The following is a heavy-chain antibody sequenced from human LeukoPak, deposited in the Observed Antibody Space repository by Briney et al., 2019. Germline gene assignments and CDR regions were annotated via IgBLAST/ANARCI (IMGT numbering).Heavy chain of an antibody. J-gene: IGHJ4*02. CDR2: ITEDGSQK. CDR1: GFTYSNYW. CDR3: AGSSGSLFDY. V-gene: IGHV3-7*01. D-gene: IGHD3-22*01. Sequence: VGSLILSCAGTGFTYSNYWMHWVREAPGPGRGWGVNITEDGSQKYYVDSVKGRFTISRDNAKTSVYLQMSSLRAGDTAVYYGAGSSGSLFDYWGQGTLVAVSS.